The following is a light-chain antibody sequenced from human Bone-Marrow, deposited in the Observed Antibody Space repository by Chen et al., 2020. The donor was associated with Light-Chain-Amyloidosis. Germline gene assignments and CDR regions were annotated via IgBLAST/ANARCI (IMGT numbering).Light chain of an antibody. CDR2: EVT. V-gene: IGLV2-14*01. J-gene: IGLJ1*01. Sequence: QSALTQPASVSGSPGQSITISCTGTSSDVGGDNHVSWYQQHPDKAPKLMIYEVTNRPSWVPDRCSGSKSDKTASLTISGLQTEDEADYFCSSYTITNTLVFGSGTRVTV. CDR3: SSYTITNTLV. CDR1: SSDVGGDNH.